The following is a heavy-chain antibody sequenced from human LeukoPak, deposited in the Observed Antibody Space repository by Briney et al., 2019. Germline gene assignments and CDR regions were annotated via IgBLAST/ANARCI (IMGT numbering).Heavy chain of an antibody. J-gene: IGHJ4*02. Sequence: SETLSLTCAVYGGSFSGYYWSWIRQPPGKGLEWIGEINHSRSTNYNPSLKSRVTISVDTSKNQFSLKLSSVTAADTAVYYCARGADSSGYYSFDYWGQGTLVTVSS. CDR2: INHSRST. V-gene: IGHV4-34*01. CDR3: ARGADSSGYYSFDY. CDR1: GGSFSGYY. D-gene: IGHD3-22*01.